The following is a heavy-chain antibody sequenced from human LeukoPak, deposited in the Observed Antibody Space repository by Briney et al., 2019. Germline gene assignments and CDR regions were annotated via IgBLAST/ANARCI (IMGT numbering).Heavy chain of an antibody. CDR3: AKVFYFWSRQGFDY. CDR1: GFTFSSYG. Sequence: PGGSLRLSCEASGFTFSSYGMHWVRQAPGKGLEWVAFIGFDGTNKNYVDSVKGRFAISRDNSKKTLYLQMNSLRVEDTAVYYCAKVFYFWSRQGFDYGGGGTVASSSS. D-gene: IGHD3-3*01. J-gene: IGHJ4*02. CDR2: IGFDGTNK. V-gene: IGHV3-30*02.